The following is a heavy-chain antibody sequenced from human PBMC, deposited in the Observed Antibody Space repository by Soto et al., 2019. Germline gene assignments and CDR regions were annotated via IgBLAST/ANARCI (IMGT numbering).Heavy chain of an antibody. V-gene: IGHV4-39*07. CDR3: ARDQRTIFGVFGLSRYGMDV. CDR1: GGSTVISSYY. Sequence: SSETLPLTCDVSGGSTVISSYYCAWIRQPPRKGLEWIGCMYYSGSTYYNPSLKSRVTISVDTSKNQFSLKLSSVTAADTAVYYCARDQRTIFGVFGLSRYGMDVWGQGTTVTVSS. D-gene: IGHD3-3*01. CDR2: MYYSGST. J-gene: IGHJ6*02.